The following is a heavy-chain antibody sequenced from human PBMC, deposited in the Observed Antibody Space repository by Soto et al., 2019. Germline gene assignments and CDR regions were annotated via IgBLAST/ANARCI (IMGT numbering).Heavy chain of an antibody. V-gene: IGHV4-59*08. J-gene: IGHJ5*02. Sequence: SETRSLTCTVSGGSITGYYWSWIRDPPGKRPEWIGNIHYSGSTNYNPSLKSRVTISVDTSKNQFSLRLGSVTAAETAVYYCARHSYYSNPLRFDPWGQGTLVTVSS. CDR3: ARHSYYSNPLRFDP. CDR1: GGSITGYY. CDR2: IHYSGST. D-gene: IGHD4-4*01.